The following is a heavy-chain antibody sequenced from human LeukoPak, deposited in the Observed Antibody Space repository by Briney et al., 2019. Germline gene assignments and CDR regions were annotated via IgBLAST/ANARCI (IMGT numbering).Heavy chain of an antibody. CDR2: VNPNSGVT. CDR3: ARKVATINPFDY. CDR1: GYTFTDYY. Sequence: ASVKVSCKASGYTFTDYYIHWVRQAPGQGLEWMGWVNPNSGVTKFAQMFQGRVTMTRDTSKSTAYMELSRLKSDDTAVYYCARKVATINPFDYWGQGTLVTVSS. D-gene: IGHD5-24*01. V-gene: IGHV1-2*02. J-gene: IGHJ4*02.